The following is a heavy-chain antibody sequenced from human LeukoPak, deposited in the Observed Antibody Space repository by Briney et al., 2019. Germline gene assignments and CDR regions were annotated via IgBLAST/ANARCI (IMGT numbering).Heavy chain of an antibody. CDR3: ARSRGHDY. CDR1: GGTFSSYA. D-gene: IGHD3/OR15-3a*01. J-gene: IGHJ4*02. V-gene: IGHV1-69*04. Sequence: GASVTVSCKASGGTFSSYAISWVRQAPGQGLEWMGRIIPRLDIANSAQSFQGRVTITADKSTSTAYMELSSLRSDDTAVYYCARSRGHDYWGQGTLVTVSS. CDR2: IIPRLDIA.